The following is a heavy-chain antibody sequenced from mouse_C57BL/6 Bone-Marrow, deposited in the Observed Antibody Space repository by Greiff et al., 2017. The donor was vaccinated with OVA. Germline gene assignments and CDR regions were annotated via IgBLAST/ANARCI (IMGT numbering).Heavy chain of an antibody. CDR1: GFTFSSYA. CDR3: ARVLYYGHAMDY. J-gene: IGHJ4*01. CDR2: ISDGGSYT. D-gene: IGHD2-1*01. V-gene: IGHV5-4*03. Sequence: EVKLVESGGGLVKPGGSLKLSCAASGFTFSSYAMSWVRQTPEKRLEWVATISDGGSYTYYPDNVKGRFTIARDNAKNNLYLQMSQLKSEDTAMDYCARVLYYGHAMDYWGQGTSVTVSS.